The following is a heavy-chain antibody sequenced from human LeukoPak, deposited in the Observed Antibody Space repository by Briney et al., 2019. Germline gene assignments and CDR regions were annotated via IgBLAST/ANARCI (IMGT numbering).Heavy chain of an antibody. Sequence: SETLSLTCAVYGGSFSGYYWSWIRQPPGKGLEWIGEINHSGSTNYNPSLKSRVTISVDTSKNQSSLKLSSVTAADTAVYYCARSTSVRYSYGFDYWGQGTLVTVSS. CDR3: ARSTSVRYSYGFDY. CDR2: INHSGST. D-gene: IGHD5-18*01. V-gene: IGHV4-34*01. J-gene: IGHJ4*02. CDR1: GGSFSGYY.